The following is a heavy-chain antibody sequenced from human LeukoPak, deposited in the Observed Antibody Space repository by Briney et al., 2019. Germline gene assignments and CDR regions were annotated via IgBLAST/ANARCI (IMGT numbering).Heavy chain of an antibody. CDR1: GGSISSGGYY. CDR3: AREWDCSGGSCYSEVGRAFDI. V-gene: IGHV4-31*03. J-gene: IGHJ3*02. D-gene: IGHD2-15*01. CDR2: IYYSGST. Sequence: SETLSLTCTVSGGSISSGGYYWGWIRQHPGKGLEWIGDIYYSGSTYYNPSLKSRVTISVDTSKNQFSLKLSSVTAADTAVYYCAREWDCSGGSCYSEVGRAFDIWGQGTMVTVSS.